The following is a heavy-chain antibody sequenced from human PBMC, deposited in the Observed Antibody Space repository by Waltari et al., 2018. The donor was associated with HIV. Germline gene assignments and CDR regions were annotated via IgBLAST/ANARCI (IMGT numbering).Heavy chain of an antibody. J-gene: IGHJ4*02. CDR3: GRSPGRSVDY. CDR1: GYTFTTYG. CDR2: INTKTGNP. Sequence: QVQLVQSGSELKAPGAPVKVYCNASGYTFTTYGRKWVRQAPGQGLEWMGWINTKTGNPTYAQGFTGRFVFSLDTSVTSAYLQITSLRSEDTAVYYCGRSPGRSVDYWGQGTLVTVFS. D-gene: IGHD3-10*01. V-gene: IGHV7-4-1*02.